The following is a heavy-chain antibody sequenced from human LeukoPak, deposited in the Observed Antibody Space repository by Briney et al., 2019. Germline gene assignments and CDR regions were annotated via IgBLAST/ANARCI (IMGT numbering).Heavy chain of an antibody. D-gene: IGHD3-10*01. CDR3: WYGSAHAFDI. J-gene: IGHJ3*02. V-gene: IGHV3-33*01. CDR1: GFTFSSYG. Sequence: GGSLRLSCAASGFTFSSYGMHWVRQAPGKGLEWVAVIWYDGSNKYYADSVKGRFTISRDNSKNTLYLQMNSLRAEDTAVYSCWYGSAHAFDIWGQGTMVTVSS. CDR2: IWYDGSNK.